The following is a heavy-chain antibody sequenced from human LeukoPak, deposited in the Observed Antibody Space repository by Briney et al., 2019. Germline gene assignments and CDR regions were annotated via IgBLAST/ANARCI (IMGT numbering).Heavy chain of an antibody. D-gene: IGHD2-8*02. CDR2: ISSSGSTI. V-gene: IGHV3-48*03. Sequence: GGSLRLSCAASGFTFSSYEMNWVRQAPGKGLEWVSYISSSGSTIYYADSVKGRFTISRDNAKSTLSLQMNSLRAEDTAIYYCATYRQVLLPFESWGQGTLVTVSS. CDR1: GFTFSSYE. CDR3: ATYRQVLLPFES. J-gene: IGHJ4*02.